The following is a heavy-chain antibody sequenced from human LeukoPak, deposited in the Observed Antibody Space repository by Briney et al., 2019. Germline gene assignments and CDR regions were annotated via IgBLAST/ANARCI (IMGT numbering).Heavy chain of an antibody. CDR3: ARVIDTGTTPHY. V-gene: IGHV1-8*02. CDR1: GGTFSSYA. Sequence: ASVKVSCKASGGTFSSYAISWVRQAPGKGLEWMGGFDPEDGETIYAQKFQGRVTMTRNTSISTAYMELSSLRSEDTAVYYCARVIDTGTTPHYWGQGTLVTVSS. J-gene: IGHJ4*02. CDR2: FDPEDGET. D-gene: IGHD1-1*01.